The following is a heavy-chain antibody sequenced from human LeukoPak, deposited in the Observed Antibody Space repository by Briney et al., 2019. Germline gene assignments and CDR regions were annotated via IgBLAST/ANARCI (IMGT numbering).Heavy chain of an antibody. D-gene: IGHD2-2*01. CDR2: INTNTGNP. V-gene: IGHV7-4-1*02. CDR3: ARVYCSSTSCQPYYYYYMDV. J-gene: IGHJ6*03. CDR1: GYTFTIYY. Sequence: ASVKVSCKASGYTFTIYYMHWVRQAPGQGLEWMGWINTNTGNPTYAQGFTGRFVFSLDTSVSTAYLQISSLKAEDTAVYYCARVYCSSTSCQPYYYYYMDVRGKGTTVTVSS.